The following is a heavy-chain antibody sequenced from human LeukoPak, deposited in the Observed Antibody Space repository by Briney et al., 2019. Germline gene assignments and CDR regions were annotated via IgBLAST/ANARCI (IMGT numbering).Heavy chain of an antibody. V-gene: IGHV4-59*01. CDR1: GGSISSYY. CDR2: IYYSGST. Sequence: SETLSLTRTVSGGSISSYYWSWIRQPPGKGLEWIGYIYYSGSTNYNPSLKSRVTISVDTSKNQFSLKLSSVTAADTAVYYCARVPLEVEMATDGYFDYWGQGTLVTVSS. CDR3: ARVPLEVEMATDGYFDY. D-gene: IGHD5-24*01. J-gene: IGHJ4*02.